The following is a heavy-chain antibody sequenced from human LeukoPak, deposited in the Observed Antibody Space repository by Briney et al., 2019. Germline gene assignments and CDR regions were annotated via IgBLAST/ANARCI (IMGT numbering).Heavy chain of an antibody. J-gene: IGHJ5*02. CDR2: IIPIFGTA. D-gene: IGHD3-10*01. CDR1: GGTFSSYA. V-gene: IGHV1-69*01. Sequence: GSSVKVSCKASGGTFSSYAISWVRQAPGQGPEWMGGIIPIFGTANYAQKFQGRVTITADESTSTAYMELSSLRSEDTAVYYCARTSYGSGSFENWFDPWGQGTLVTVSS. CDR3: ARTSYGSGSFENWFDP.